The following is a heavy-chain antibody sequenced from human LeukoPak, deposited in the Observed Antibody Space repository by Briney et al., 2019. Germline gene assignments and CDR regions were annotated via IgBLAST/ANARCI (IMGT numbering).Heavy chain of an antibody. CDR2: IYYSGST. CDR1: GGSISSYY. CDR3: ARCRSSGWYDALDI. D-gene: IGHD6-19*01. Sequence: KPSETLSLTCTVSGGSISSYYWSWIRQPPGKGLEWIGYIYYSGSTNYNPSLKSRVTISVDTSKNQFSLKLSSVTAADTAVYYCARCRSSGWYDALDIWGQGTMVTVSS. J-gene: IGHJ3*02. V-gene: IGHV4-59*01.